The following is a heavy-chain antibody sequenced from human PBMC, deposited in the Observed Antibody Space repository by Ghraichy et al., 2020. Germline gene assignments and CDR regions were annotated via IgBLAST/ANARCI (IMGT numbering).Heavy chain of an antibody. D-gene: IGHD5-24*01. Sequence: SVKVSCKASGGTFSSYTISWVRQAPGQGLEWMGRIIPILGIANYAQKFQGRVTITADKSTSTAYMELSSLRSEDTAVYYCASEMATESRRGYYYYGMDIWGQGTTVTVSS. V-gene: IGHV1-69*02. CDR1: GGTFSSYT. J-gene: IGHJ6*02. CDR3: ASEMATESRRGYYYYGMDI. CDR2: IIPILGIA.